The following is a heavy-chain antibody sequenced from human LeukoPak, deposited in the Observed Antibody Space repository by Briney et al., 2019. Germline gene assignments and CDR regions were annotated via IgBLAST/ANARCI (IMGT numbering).Heavy chain of an antibody. Sequence: SETLSLTCTVSGGSISSYYWSWIRQPPGKGLEWIGYIYYSGSTNYNPSLKSRVTIPVDTSKNQFSLKLSSVTAADTAVYYCARKTVGATGFDYWGQGTLVTVSS. CDR3: ARKTVGATGFDY. CDR2: IYYSGST. J-gene: IGHJ4*02. D-gene: IGHD1-26*01. CDR1: GGSISSYY. V-gene: IGHV4-59*01.